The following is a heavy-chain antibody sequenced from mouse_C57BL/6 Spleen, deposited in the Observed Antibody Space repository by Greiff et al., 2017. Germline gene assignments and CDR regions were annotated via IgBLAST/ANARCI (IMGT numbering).Heavy chain of an antibody. CDR1: GYTFTSYG. V-gene: IGHV1-81*01. Sequence: VQLQQSGAELARPGASVKLSCKASGYTFTSYGISWVKQRTGQGLEWIGEIYPRSGNTYYNEKFKGKAKLTADKSSSTAYMELRSLTSEDSAVYFCARSARDYYAMDYGGQGTSVTVSS. CDR2: IYPRSGNT. J-gene: IGHJ4*01. CDR3: ARSARDYYAMDY.